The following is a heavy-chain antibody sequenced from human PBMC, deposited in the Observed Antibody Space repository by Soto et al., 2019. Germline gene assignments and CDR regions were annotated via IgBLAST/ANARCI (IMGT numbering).Heavy chain of an antibody. CDR1: GGSISSSSYY. Sequence: SETLSLTCTVAGGSISSSSYYWGWIRQPPGKGREWIGSIYYSGSTYYNPSLKSRVTISVDTSKNQFSLKLSSVTAADTAVYYCASTCSSTTCYGKVGAFDIWGQGTMVTVSS. J-gene: IGHJ3*02. D-gene: IGHD2-2*01. V-gene: IGHV4-39*01. CDR3: ASTCSSTTCYGKVGAFDI. CDR2: IYYSGST.